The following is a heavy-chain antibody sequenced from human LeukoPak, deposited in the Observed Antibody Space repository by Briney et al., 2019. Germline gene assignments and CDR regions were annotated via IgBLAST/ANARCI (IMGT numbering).Heavy chain of an antibody. V-gene: IGHV1-18*01. CDR2: ISAYNGDT. CDR1: GYTFTSYG. Sequence: GASVKVSCKASGYTFTSYGISWVRQAPGQGLEWMGWISAYNGDTNYAQKLQGRVTMTTDTSTSTAYMELRSLRSDDTAVYYCARAIGYSSSWYPVPFDPWGQGTLVTVSS. D-gene: IGHD6-13*01. J-gene: IGHJ5*02. CDR3: ARAIGYSSSWYPVPFDP.